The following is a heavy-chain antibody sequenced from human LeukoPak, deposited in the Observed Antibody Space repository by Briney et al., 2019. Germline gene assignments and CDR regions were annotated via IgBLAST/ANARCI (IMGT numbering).Heavy chain of an antibody. V-gene: IGHV1-24*01. CDR3: ARDSCSSTSCYMDTLNWFDP. CDR2: FDPEGGET. CDR1: GYTLTELS. D-gene: IGHD2-2*02. J-gene: IGHJ5*02. Sequence: ASVKVSCKVSGYTLTELSMHWVRQAPGKGLEWMGGFDPEGGETIYAQKFQGRVTMTTDTSTSTAYMELRSLRSDDTAVYYCARDSCSSTSCYMDTLNWFDPWGQGTLVTVSS.